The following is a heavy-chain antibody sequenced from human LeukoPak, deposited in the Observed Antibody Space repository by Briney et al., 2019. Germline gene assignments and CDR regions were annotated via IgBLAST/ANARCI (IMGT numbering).Heavy chain of an antibody. D-gene: IGHD3-3*01. Sequence: PSETLSLTCTVSGGSISSYYWSWIRQPPGKGLEWIGEINHSGSTNYNPSLKSRVTISVDTSKNQFSLKLSSVTAADTAVYYCARGRVTYYDFWSGPGALDPWGQGTLVTVSS. J-gene: IGHJ5*02. CDR3: ARGRVTYYDFWSGPGALDP. CDR1: GGSISSYY. V-gene: IGHV4-34*01. CDR2: INHSGST.